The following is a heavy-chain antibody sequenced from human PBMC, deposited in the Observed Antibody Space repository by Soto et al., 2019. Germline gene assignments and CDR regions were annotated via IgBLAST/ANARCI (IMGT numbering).Heavy chain of an antibody. Sequence: GGSLRLSCAASGFTFSSYSMNWVRQAPGKGLEWVSSISSSSSYIYYADSVKGRFTISRDNAKNSQYLQMNSLRAEDTAVYYCARDQSLGLSLDYWGQGTLVTVSS. V-gene: IGHV3-21*01. CDR3: ARDQSLGLSLDY. CDR1: GFTFSSYS. CDR2: ISSSSSYI. J-gene: IGHJ4*02. D-gene: IGHD3-10*01.